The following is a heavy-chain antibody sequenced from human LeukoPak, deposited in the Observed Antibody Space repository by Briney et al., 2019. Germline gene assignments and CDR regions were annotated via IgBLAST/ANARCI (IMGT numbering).Heavy chain of an antibody. CDR2: MNPNSGNT. J-gene: IGHJ4*02. D-gene: IGHD2-21*02. V-gene: IGHV1-8*01. Sequence: GASVKVSCKASGYTFTSYDINWVRQATGQGLEWMGWMNPNSGNTGYAQKFQGRVTMTRNTSISTAYMELSSLRSEDTAVYYCARGATYCGGDCYQDWGQGTLVTVSS. CDR3: ARGATYCGGDCYQD. CDR1: GYTFTSYD.